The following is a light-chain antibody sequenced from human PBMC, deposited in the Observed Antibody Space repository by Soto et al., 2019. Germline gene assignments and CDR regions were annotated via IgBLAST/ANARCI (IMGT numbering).Light chain of an antibody. CDR3: QQYRSWPRT. Sequence: EIVLTQSPATLSVSPWERVTLSCRASQSVDINLAWYQQKPGQAPGLLIYGASTRATDMPGRFSGRGAGAEFTLTISSLQSEDFAVYYCQQYRSWPRTFGQGTKVDIK. V-gene: IGKV3-15*01. J-gene: IGKJ1*01. CDR2: GAS. CDR1: QSVDIN.